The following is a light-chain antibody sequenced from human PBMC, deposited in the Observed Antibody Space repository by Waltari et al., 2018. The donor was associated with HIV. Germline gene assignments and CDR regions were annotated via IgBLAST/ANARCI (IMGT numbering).Light chain of an antibody. Sequence: QSALTQPASVSGSPGQSITISCTGTSSDVGGYNYVSWYQQHPGKAPKLMIYEVNNRPSGVSNRCSGSKSGNTASLTISGLQAEDEADYYCSSYTSSITPLVFGTGTKVTVL. CDR2: EVN. V-gene: IGLV2-14*01. J-gene: IGLJ1*01. CDR1: SSDVGGYNY. CDR3: SSYTSSITPLV.